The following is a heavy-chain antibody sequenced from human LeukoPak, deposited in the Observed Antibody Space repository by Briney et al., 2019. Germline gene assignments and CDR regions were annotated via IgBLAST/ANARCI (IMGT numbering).Heavy chain of an antibody. CDR1: GSTFSSYW. J-gene: IGHJ4*02. CDR2: INSDGSST. V-gene: IGHV3-74*01. CDR3: ARARLYYYDSSGYNDY. D-gene: IGHD3-22*01. Sequence: GGSLRLSCAASGSTFSSYWMHWVRQAPGKGLVWVSRINSDGSSTSYADSVKGRFTISRDNAKNTLYLQMNSLRAEDTAVYYCARARLYYYDSSGYNDYWGQGTLVTVSS.